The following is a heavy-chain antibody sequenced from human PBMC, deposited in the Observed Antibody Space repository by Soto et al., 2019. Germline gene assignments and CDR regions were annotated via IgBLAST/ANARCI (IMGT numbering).Heavy chain of an antibody. CDR2: ISYDGSNK. CDR1: GFTFSSYG. CDR3: AKHTGYSYGSPFDY. V-gene: IGHV3-30*18. J-gene: IGHJ4*02. Sequence: QVQLVESGGGVVQPGRSLRLSCAASGFTFSSYGMHWVRQAPGKGLEWMAGISYDGSNKYYADSVKGRFTISRDNSKNTLYLQMNSLRAEDTAVYYCAKHTGYSYGSPFDYLGQGTLVTVSS. D-gene: IGHD5-18*01.